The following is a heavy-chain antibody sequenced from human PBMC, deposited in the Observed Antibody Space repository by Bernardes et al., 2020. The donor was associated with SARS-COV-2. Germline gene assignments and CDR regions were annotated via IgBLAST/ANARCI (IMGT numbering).Heavy chain of an antibody. J-gene: IGHJ4*02. V-gene: IGHV1-2*02. CDR2: INPNSGDT. CDR3: ARSPGRNYNPYFDY. Sequence: ASVKVSCKASGYTFTAYYMHWVRQAPGQGLEWMGWINPNSGDTNYAKRFQGRVTMTRDTSTNTDYMDLSRLRSDDTAVYYCARSPGRNYNPYFDYWGQGTLVTVSS. CDR1: GYTFTAYY. D-gene: IGHD1-7*01.